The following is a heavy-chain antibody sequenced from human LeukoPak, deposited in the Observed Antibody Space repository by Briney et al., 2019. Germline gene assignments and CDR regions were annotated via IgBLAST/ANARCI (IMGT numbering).Heavy chain of an antibody. CDR2: ISYDGSNK. D-gene: IGHD6-6*01. J-gene: IGHJ3*02. V-gene: IGHV3-30*18. CDR3: AKFSRGGRIAARSVAFDI. CDR1: GFTFSSYG. Sequence: GGSLRLSCAASGFTFSSYGMHWVRQAPGKGLEWVAVISYDGSNKYYADSVKGRFTISRDNSKNTLYLQMNSLRAEDTAVYYCAKFSRGGRIAARSVAFDIWGQGTMVTISS.